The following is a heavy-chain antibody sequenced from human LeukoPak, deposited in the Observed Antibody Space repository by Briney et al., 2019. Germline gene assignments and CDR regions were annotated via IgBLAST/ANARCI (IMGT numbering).Heavy chain of an antibody. CDR2: INAGNGNT. CDR1: GYTFTSYA. Sequence: GASVKVSCKASGYTFTSYAMHWVRQAPGQRLEWMGWINAGNGNTKYSQKFQGRVTITRDTSASTAYMELSSLRSEDTAVYYCARSPRRDGYNFDYWGQGTLVTVSS. J-gene: IGHJ4*02. CDR3: ARSPRRDGYNFDY. D-gene: IGHD5-24*01. V-gene: IGHV1-3*01.